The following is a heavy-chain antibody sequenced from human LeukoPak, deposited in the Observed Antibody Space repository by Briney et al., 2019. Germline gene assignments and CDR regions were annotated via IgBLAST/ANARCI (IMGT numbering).Heavy chain of an antibody. CDR3: AREAGYYYDSSGYSFDY. V-gene: IGHV3-7*03. CDR2: IKQDGSEK. J-gene: IGHJ4*02. Sequence: QSGGSLRLSCAASGFTFSSYWMSWVRQAPGKGLEWVANIKQDGSEKYYVDSVKGRFTISRDNAKNSLYLQMNSLRAEDTAVYYCAREAGYYYDSSGYSFDYWGQGTLVTVSS. CDR1: GFTFSSYW. D-gene: IGHD3-22*01.